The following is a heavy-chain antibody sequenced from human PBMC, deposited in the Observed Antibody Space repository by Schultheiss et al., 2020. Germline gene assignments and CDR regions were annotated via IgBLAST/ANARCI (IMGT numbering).Heavy chain of an antibody. CDR3: VGLRRGSYGGAFHV. Sequence: SQTLSLTCAVYGGSFRGYYWSWIRQPPGKGLEWIGEINYSGSTNYNPSLRSRLTISVVTSKNQFSLKLSSVTAADTAVYYCVGLRRGSYGGAFHVWGQGSLVTVSS. CDR2: INYSGST. CDR1: GGSFRGYY. J-gene: IGHJ3*01. V-gene: IGHV4-34*01. D-gene: IGHD1-26*01.